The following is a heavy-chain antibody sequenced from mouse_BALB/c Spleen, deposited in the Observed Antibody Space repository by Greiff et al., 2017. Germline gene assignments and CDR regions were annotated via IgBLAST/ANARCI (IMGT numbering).Heavy chain of an antibody. CDR2: ILPGSGST. Sequence: QVQLQQSGAELMKPGASVKISCKATGYIFSSYWIEWVKQRPGHGLEWIGEILPGSGSTNYNEKFKGKATFTADTSSNTAYMQLSSLTSEDSAVYYCARGSATSNWDYFDYWGQGTTLTVSS. CDR1: GYIFSSYW. J-gene: IGHJ2*01. CDR3: ARGSATSNWDYFDY. V-gene: IGHV1-9*01. D-gene: IGHD4-1*01.